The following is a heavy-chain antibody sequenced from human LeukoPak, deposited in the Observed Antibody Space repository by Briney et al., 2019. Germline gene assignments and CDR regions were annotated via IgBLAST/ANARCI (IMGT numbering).Heavy chain of an antibody. J-gene: IGHJ1*01. D-gene: IGHD3-10*01. CDR1: GGSFSGYY. V-gene: IGHV4-34*01. CDR3: ARHSRRQGYYGPRTLPFQH. CDR2: INHSGST. Sequence: SETLSLTCAVYGGSFSGYYWSWIRQPPGKGLEWIGEINHSGSTNYNPSLKSRVTISVDTSKNQFSLKLSSVTAADTAVYYCARHSRRQGYYGPRTLPFQHWGQGTLVTVSS.